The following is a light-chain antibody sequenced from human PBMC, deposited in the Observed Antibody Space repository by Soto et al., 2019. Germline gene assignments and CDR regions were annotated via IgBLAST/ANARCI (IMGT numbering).Light chain of an antibody. CDR3: QQRSNWPT. J-gene: IGKJ1*01. Sequence: EKVMTQSPATLSMSPWERATLSCRASQSISSSLAWYQQKPGQAPRLLIYGASTRATGVPARFSGSGSGTEFTLSISSLQSEDFAVYYCQQRSNWPTFGQGTKVDI. CDR1: QSISSS. V-gene: IGKV3-15*01. CDR2: GAS.